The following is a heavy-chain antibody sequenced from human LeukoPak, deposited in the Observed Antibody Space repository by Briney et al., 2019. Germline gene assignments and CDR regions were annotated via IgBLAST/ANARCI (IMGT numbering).Heavy chain of an antibody. CDR3: ARVPVKGYSGYAAHPASFDY. V-gene: IGHV1-69*13. Sequence: SVKVSCKASGYSFSDYYMHWVRQTPGQGLECMGGIIPIFGTADYAQKFQGRVTITADESTSTAYMELTSPRSEDTVELYCARVPVKGYSGYAAHPASFDYWGQGTLVTVSS. J-gene: IGHJ4*02. CDR1: GYSFSDYY. CDR2: IIPIFGTA. D-gene: IGHD5-12*01.